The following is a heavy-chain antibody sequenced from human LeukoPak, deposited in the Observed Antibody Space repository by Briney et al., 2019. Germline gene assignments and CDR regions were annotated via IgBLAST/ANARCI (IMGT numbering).Heavy chain of an antibody. V-gene: IGHV3-48*03. Sequence: PGGSLRLSCAASGFDLNTYEMNWVRQPPGKGLEWIADITISGHTKNYADSVKGRFTISRDNAGTSLYLQMNSLRVEDTGVYYCARGDPHADLWGQGTLVTVPS. CDR3: ARGDPHADL. J-gene: IGHJ5*02. CDR1: GFDLNTYE. CDR2: ITISGHTK.